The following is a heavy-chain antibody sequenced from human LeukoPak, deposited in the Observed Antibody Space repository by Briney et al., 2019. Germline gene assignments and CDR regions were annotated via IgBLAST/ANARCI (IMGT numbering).Heavy chain of an antibody. CDR2: IIPIFGTA. Sequence: SSVTVSCKASGGTFSSYAISWVRQAPGQGLEWMGVIIPIFGTANYAQKFQGRVTITTDESTSTAYMELSSLRSEDTAVYYCARDGVGYCSSTSCPPGYYYYMDVWGKGTTVTVSS. CDR3: ARDGVGYCSSTSCPPGYYYYMDV. J-gene: IGHJ6*03. CDR1: GGTFSSYA. D-gene: IGHD2-2*01. V-gene: IGHV1-69*05.